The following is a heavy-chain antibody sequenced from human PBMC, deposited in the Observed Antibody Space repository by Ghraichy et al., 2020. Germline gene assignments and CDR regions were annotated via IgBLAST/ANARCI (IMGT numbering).Heavy chain of an antibody. CDR3: ARGRSYYLEKRFDY. D-gene: IGHD1-26*01. CDR2: INHSGST. J-gene: IGHJ4*02. Sequence: SETLSLTCAVYGGSFSGYYWSWIRQPPGKGLEWIGEINHSGSTNYNPSLKSRVTISVDTSKNQFSLKLSSVTAADTAVYYCARGRSYYLEKRFDYWGQGTLVTVSS. V-gene: IGHV4-34*01. CDR1: GGSFSGYY.